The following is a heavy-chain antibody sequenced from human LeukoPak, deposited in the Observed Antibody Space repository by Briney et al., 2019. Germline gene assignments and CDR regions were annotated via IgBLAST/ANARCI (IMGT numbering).Heavy chain of an antibody. CDR2: IKSKTDGGTT. D-gene: IGHD1-26*01. CDR1: GFTFSSYA. J-gene: IGHJ4*02. CDR3: TTEGGSYYVFDY. V-gene: IGHV3-15*01. Sequence: PGGSLRLSCAASGFTFSSYAMSWVRQAPGKGLEWVGRIKSKTDGGTTDYAAPVKGRFTISRDDSKNTLYLQMNSLKTEDTAVYYCTTEGGSYYVFDYWGQGTLVTVSS.